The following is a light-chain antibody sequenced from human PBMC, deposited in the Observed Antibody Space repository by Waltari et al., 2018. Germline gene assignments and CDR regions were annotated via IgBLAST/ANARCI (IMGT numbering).Light chain of an antibody. CDR1: QSVGSY. Sequence: EIVLTQSPATLSLSPGERATLSCRASQSVGSYLAWYQQKPGQAPRLLIYDASNRATGIPARFSGSGSGTDFTLTISSLEPEDFAVYYCQQRTGWPRTFGQGTKVEIK. V-gene: IGKV3-11*01. J-gene: IGKJ1*01. CDR2: DAS. CDR3: QQRTGWPRT.